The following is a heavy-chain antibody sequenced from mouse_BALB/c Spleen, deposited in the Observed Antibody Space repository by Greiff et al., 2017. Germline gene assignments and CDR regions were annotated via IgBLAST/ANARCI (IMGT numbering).Heavy chain of an antibody. CDR2: IYPGNSDT. V-gene: IGHV1-5*01. CDR1: GYSFTSYW. CDR3: TRDYGSSYYAY. D-gene: IGHD1-1*01. Sequence: EVQGVESGTVLARPGASVKMSCKASGYSFTSYWMHWVKQRPGQGLEWIGAIYPGNSDTSYNQKFKGKAKLTAVTSASTAYMELSSLTNEDSAVYYCTRDYGSSYYAYWGQGTLVTVSA. J-gene: IGHJ3*01.